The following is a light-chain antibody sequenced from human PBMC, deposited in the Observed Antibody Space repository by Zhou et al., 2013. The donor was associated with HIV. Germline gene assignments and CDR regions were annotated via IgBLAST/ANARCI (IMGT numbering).Light chain of an antibody. Sequence: DIQMTQSPSSVSASVGDRVTITCRASQDIANWLAWYQQKPGKAPKLLIYGASGLESGVPSRFSGSGSGTDFNLTITSLQPEDFATYYCLQGNSFPRTFGPGTTVGYQT. CDR2: GAS. CDR3: LQGNSFPRT. CDR1: QDIANW. V-gene: IGKV1-12*01. J-gene: IGKJ3*01.